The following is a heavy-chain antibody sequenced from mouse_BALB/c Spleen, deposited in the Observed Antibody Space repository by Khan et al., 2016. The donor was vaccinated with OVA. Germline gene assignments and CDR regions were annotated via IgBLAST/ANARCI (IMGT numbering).Heavy chain of an antibody. CDR3: ARRGLRCDVDY. J-gene: IGHJ2*01. CDR2: INPSTGYT. Sequence: QVQLKQSGAELAKPGASVKMSCKASGYTFINYWILWVKQRPGKGLEWIGYINPSTGYTEYNQNFKDKATLTADKSSSTAYMQLSSLTSEDAAVYYCARRGLRCDVDYWGQGTTLTVSS. V-gene: IGHV1-7*01. CDR1: GYTFINYW. D-gene: IGHD1-1*01.